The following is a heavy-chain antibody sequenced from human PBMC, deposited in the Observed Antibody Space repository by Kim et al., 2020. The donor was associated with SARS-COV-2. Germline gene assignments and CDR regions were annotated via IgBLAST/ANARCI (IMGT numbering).Heavy chain of an antibody. J-gene: IGHJ4*02. CDR3: AGLRFLEWSTRDY. CDR2: IFYSGSA. V-gene: IGHV4-59*11. D-gene: IGHD3-3*01. Sequence: SETLSLTCAFSPDSSSRHYSSGIPPAPHKGLGWSAYIFYSGSANYNPSLKSRVTISVNTSKHQFSLKLSSVTAADTAVYYCAGLRFLEWSTRDYWGQGTLLPLPP. CDR1: PDSSSRHY.